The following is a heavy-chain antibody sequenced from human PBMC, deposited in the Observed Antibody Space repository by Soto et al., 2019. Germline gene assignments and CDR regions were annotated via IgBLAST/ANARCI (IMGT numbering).Heavy chain of an antibody. V-gene: IGHV3-15*01. Sequence: PGGSLRLSCAASGFTFSNAWMSWVRQAPGKGLEWVGRIKSKTDGGTTDYAAPVKGRFTISRDDSKNTLYLQMNSLKTEDTAVYYCTTTSGVNDYFDYWGQGTLVTVSS. CDR1: GFTFSNAW. CDR3: TTTSGVNDYFDY. J-gene: IGHJ4*02. CDR2: IKSKTDGGTT. D-gene: IGHD2-8*01.